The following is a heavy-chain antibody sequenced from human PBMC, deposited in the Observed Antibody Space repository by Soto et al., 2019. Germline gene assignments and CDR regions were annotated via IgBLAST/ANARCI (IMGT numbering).Heavy chain of an antibody. CDR1: GFTFSSYG. D-gene: IGHD1-1*01. CDR2: ISYDGNVA. Sequence: QVQLVESGGGVVQPGRSLRLSCAASGFTFSSYGMHWVRQAPGKGLEWVTVISYDGNVAYYADSVKGRFTISRVNSKNTLYLQMNSLRTEDTAMYYCAKEGPITNWYFDYWGQGTLVTVSS. CDR3: AKEGPITNWYFDY. J-gene: IGHJ4*02. V-gene: IGHV3-30*18.